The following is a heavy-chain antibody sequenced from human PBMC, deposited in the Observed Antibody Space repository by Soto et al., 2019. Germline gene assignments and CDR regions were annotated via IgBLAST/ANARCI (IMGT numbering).Heavy chain of an antibody. V-gene: IGHV1-2*04. Sequence: GASVKVSCKASGYTFTGYYMHWVRQAPGQGLEWMGWINPNSGGTNYAQKFQGWVTMTRDTSISTAYMELSRLRSDDTAVYYCARGRMATIGDFKHWGQGTLVTVSS. CDR1: GYTFTGYY. CDR3: ARGRMATIGDFKH. J-gene: IGHJ1*01. CDR2: INPNSGGT. D-gene: IGHD5-12*01.